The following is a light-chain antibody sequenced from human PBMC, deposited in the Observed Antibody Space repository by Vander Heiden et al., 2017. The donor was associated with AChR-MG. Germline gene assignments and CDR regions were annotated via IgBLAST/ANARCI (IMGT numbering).Light chain of an antibody. CDR1: QSVSSSY. CDR2: GAS. J-gene: IGKJ3*01. CDR3: QQYGSSPRFT. Sequence: EIVLTQSPGTLSLSPGERATLSCRASQSVSSSYLAWYQQKPGQAPRLLMYGASSRATGIPDRFSGSGSGTDFTLTISRLEPEDFAVYYCQQYGSSPRFTFGHRTKVDIK. V-gene: IGKV3-20*01.